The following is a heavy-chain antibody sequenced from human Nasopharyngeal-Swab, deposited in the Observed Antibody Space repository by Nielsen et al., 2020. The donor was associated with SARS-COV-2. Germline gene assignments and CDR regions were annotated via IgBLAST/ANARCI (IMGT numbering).Heavy chain of an antibody. CDR2: INHDGSRT. J-gene: IGHJ4*02. V-gene: IGHV3-74*01. CDR1: GLTFSDSW. D-gene: IGHD7-27*01. Sequence: GGSLRLSCAVSGLTFSDSWIHWVRQAPGKGLVLVSRINHDGSRTGYADSVKGRFTISRDNAKNTVYLQMNSLRAEDTAVYYCARDFDKTGDWGQGSLVTVSS. CDR3: ARDFDKTGD.